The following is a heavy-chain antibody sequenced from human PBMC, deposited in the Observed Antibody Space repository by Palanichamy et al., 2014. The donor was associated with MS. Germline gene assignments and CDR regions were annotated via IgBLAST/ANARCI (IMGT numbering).Heavy chain of an antibody. CDR2: ISYDGSNK. Sequence: QVQLVESGGGVVQPGRSLRLSCAASGFTFSSYAMHWVRQAPGRGLERVAVISYDGSNKYYADSVKSRFTISRDNSKNTLYLQMNSLRAEDTAVYYCARDRLVLGWLFNYYFDYWGQGTLVTVSS. D-gene: IGHD3-3*01. V-gene: IGHV3-30*04. CDR1: GFTFSSYA. CDR3: ARDRLVLGWLFNYYFDY. J-gene: IGHJ4*02.